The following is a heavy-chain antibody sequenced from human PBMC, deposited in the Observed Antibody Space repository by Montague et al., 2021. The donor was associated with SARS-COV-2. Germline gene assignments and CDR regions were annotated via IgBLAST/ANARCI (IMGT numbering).Heavy chain of an antibody. V-gene: IGHV2-70*01. D-gene: IGHD6-19*01. J-gene: IGHJ4*02. CDR2: VDWDDDK. Sequence: VKPTQTLTLTCTFSGFSLSTSGVGVGWIRQPPGKALEWLALVDWDDDKYYSTSLKTRLTISKDTSKNQVVLTMTNMDPVDTATYYCARISAWYSSGWSAFDYWGQGTLVTVSS. CDR3: ARISAWYSSGWSAFDY. CDR1: GFSLSTSGVG.